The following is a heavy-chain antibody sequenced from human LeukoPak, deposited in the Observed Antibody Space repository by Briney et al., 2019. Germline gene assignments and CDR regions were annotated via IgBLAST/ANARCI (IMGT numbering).Heavy chain of an antibody. Sequence: GESLKISCKGSGYSLTSYWISWVRQMPGKGLEWMGRIDPSDSYTNYSPSFQGHVTISADKSISTAYLQWGSLKASDTAMYYCATFGYSYGVDYWGQGTLVTVSS. J-gene: IGHJ4*02. CDR2: IDPSDSYT. V-gene: IGHV5-10-1*01. D-gene: IGHD5-18*01. CDR1: GYSLTSYW. CDR3: ATFGYSYGVDY.